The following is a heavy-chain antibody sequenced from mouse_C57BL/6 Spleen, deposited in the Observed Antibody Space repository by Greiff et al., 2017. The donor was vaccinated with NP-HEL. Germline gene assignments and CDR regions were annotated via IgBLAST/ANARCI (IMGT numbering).Heavy chain of an antibody. CDR2: IDPSDSYT. CDR3: ARSGESAWFAY. Sequence: VQLQQSGAELVRPGTSVKLSCKASGYTFTSYWMHWVKQRPGQGLEWIGVIDPSDSYTNYNQKFKGKATLTVDTSSSTAYMQLSSLTSEDSAVYYCARSGESAWFAYWGQGTLVTVSA. D-gene: IGHD3-1*01. V-gene: IGHV1-59*01. CDR1: GYTFTSYW. J-gene: IGHJ3*01.